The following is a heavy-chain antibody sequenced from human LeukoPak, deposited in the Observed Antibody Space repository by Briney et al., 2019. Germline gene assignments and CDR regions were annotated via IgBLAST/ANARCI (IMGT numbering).Heavy chain of an antibody. V-gene: IGHV4-39*01. CDR1: GGSISSSSYY. Sequence: PSETLSLTCTVSGGSISSSSYYWGWIRQPPGKGLEWIGSFYYSGSTYYNPSLKSRVTISADTSKNQFSLNLSSVTAADTAVYYCARLWRAAIDYGGQGILVTVSS. D-gene: IGHD1-1*01. CDR3: ARLWRAAIDY. CDR2: FYYSGST. J-gene: IGHJ4*02.